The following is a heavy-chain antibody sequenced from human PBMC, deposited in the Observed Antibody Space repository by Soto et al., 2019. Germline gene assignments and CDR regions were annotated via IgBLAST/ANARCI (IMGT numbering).Heavy chain of an antibody. CDR2: IYYSGMT. CDR3: ARDSSGPGYSYGKFDY. Sequence: TLSLTCTVSGVSVSTGGYFWTWIRQHPEKGLEWIGNIYYSGMTYYNPSLRGRVSISLDPSECQFSLKLNSVTAADTAVYYCARDSSGPGYSYGKFDYWGQGALVTVSS. D-gene: IGHD5-18*01. CDR1: GVSVSTGGYF. J-gene: IGHJ4*02. V-gene: IGHV4-31*03.